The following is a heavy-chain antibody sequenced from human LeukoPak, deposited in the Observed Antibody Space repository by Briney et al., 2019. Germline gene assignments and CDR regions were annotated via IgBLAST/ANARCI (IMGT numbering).Heavy chain of an antibody. CDR3: ARDPRCTNGVCYTP. J-gene: IGHJ5*02. V-gene: IGHV4-30-4*08. Sequence: SETLSLTCTVSGGSISSGDYYWSWIRQPPGKGLEWIGYIYYSGSTYYNPSLKSRVTISVDTSKNQFSLKLSSVTAADTAVYYCARDPRCTNGVCYTPWGQGTLVTVSS. D-gene: IGHD2-8*01. CDR2: IYYSGST. CDR1: GGSISSGDYY.